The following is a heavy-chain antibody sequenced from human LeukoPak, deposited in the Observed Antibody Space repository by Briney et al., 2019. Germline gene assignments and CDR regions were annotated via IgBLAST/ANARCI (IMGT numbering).Heavy chain of an antibody. CDR1: GGSISSSNW. CDR2: FDNSGST. V-gene: IGHV4-39*01. CDR3: ARPPGIAAAWFDP. D-gene: IGHD6-13*01. J-gene: IGHJ5*02. Sequence: SETLSLTCAVSGGSISSSNWWSWVRQPPGKGLEWIGSFDNSGSTYYNPSLKSRVTISVDTSKDQFSLKLTSVTAADTAVYYCARPPGIAAAWFDPWGQGTLVTVSS.